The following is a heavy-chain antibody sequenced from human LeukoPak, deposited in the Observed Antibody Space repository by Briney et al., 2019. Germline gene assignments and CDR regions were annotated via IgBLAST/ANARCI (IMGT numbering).Heavy chain of an antibody. CDR3: ARGELELRFDY. CDR1: GGTFSSYT. Sequence: SVKVSCKASGGTFSSYTISWVRQAPGRGLEWMGRIIPILGIANYAQKFQGRVTITADKSTSTAYMELSSLRSEDTAVYYCARGELELRFDYWGQGTLVTVSS. V-gene: IGHV1-69*02. J-gene: IGHJ4*02. D-gene: IGHD1-7*01. CDR2: IIPILGIA.